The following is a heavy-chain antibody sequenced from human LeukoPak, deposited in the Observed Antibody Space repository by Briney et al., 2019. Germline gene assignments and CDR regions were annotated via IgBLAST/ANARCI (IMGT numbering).Heavy chain of an antibody. V-gene: IGHV1-8*03. Sequence: ASVKVSCKASGYTFTSYDINWVRQATGQGLEWMGWMNPNSGNTGYAQKFQGRVTITRNTSISTAYMELSSLRSEDTAVYYCASFNDYGDPYYFDYWGQGTLVTVSS. J-gene: IGHJ4*02. D-gene: IGHD4-17*01. CDR2: MNPNSGNT. CDR3: ASFNDYGDPYYFDY. CDR1: GYTFTSYD.